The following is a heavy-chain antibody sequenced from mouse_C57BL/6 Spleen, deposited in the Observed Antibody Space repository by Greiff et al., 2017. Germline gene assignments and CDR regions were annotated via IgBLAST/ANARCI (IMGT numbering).Heavy chain of an antibody. Sequence: EVKLVESGGDLVKPVGSLKLSCAASGFTFSSYGMSWVRQTPDKRLEWVATISSGGSYTYYPDSVKGRFTISRDNAKNTLYLQMSSLKSEDTAMYYCARLTGTCYYFDYWGQGTTLTVSS. CDR2: ISSGGSYT. CDR1: GFTFSSYG. V-gene: IGHV5-6*01. J-gene: IGHJ2*01. D-gene: IGHD4-1*01. CDR3: ARLTGTCYYFDY.